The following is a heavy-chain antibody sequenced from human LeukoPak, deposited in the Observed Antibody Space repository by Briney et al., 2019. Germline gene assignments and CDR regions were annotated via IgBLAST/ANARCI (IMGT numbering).Heavy chain of an antibody. J-gene: IGHJ4*02. CDR1: GGSISGYY. CDR2: IYYSGST. Sequence: SETLSLTCTVSGGSISGYYWSWIRQPPGKGLEWIGYIYYSGSTNYNPSLKSRVTISVDTSKNQFSLRLRSVSAADTAVYYCARLRTGKAGFDYWGQGTLVTVSS. CDR3: ARLRTGKAGFDY. V-gene: IGHV4-59*01. D-gene: IGHD7-27*01.